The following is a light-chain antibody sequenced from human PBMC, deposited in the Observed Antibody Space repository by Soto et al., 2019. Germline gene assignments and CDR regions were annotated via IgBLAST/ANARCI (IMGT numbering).Light chain of an antibody. CDR2: GAS. J-gene: IGKJ2*01. CDR3: QQHGSSPYT. V-gene: IGKV3-20*01. CDR1: QSVSSSY. Sequence: EIVLTQSPGTLSLSPGERATLSCRASQSVSSSYLAWYPQKPGQAPRRLIYGASIRATGIPDRFSGSGAGTHFTLTISRLEPADFAVYYCQQHGSSPYTFGQGTKLEIK.